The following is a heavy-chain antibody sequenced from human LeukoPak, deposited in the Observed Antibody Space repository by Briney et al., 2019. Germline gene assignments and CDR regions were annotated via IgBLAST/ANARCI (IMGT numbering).Heavy chain of an antibody. CDR3: ARDNDYYYSSGYYYIDY. CDR2: IHPSGGGT. CDR1: GYTFTSYY. V-gene: IGHV1-46*01. D-gene: IGHD3-22*01. J-gene: IGHJ4*02. Sequence: ASVKVSCKASGYTFTSYYIHWVRQAPGQGLEWMGIIHPSGGGTSYAQKYQGRVTVTRDTDTGPIYMELSSLRSEDTAVYYCARDNDYYYSSGYYYIDYWGQGTLVSVSS.